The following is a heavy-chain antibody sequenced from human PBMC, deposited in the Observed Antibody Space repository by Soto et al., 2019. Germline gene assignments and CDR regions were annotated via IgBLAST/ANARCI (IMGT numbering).Heavy chain of an antibody. Sequence: PGGSLRLSCAASGFTFSSYWMHWVRQAPGKGLVWVSRINSDGSSTSYADSVKGRFTISRDNAKNTLYLQMNSLRAEDTAVYYCARDQVFKVLLWFGEPRNDAFDIWGQGTMVTVSS. CDR3: ARDQVFKVLLWFGEPRNDAFDI. CDR1: GFTFSSYW. V-gene: IGHV3-74*01. D-gene: IGHD3-10*01. J-gene: IGHJ3*02. CDR2: INSDGSST.